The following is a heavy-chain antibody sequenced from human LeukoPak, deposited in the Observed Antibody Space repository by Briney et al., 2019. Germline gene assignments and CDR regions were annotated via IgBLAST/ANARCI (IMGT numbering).Heavy chain of an antibody. CDR1: GFTFSSYS. D-gene: IGHD2-2*01. Sequence: KPGGSLRLSCAASGFTFSSYSMNWVRQAPGKGLEWVSSISSSSSYIYYADSVKGRFTISRDNAKNSLYLQMNSLRAEDTAVYYCASDSNQQDAFDIWGQGTMVTVSS. CDR3: ASDSNQQDAFDI. J-gene: IGHJ3*02. V-gene: IGHV3-21*01. CDR2: ISSSSSYI.